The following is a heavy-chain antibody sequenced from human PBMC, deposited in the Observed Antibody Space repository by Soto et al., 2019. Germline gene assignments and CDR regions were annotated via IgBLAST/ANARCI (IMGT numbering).Heavy chain of an antibody. CDR2: INPSGGST. J-gene: IGHJ6*02. Sequence: ASVKVSCKASGYTFTSYYMHWVRQAPGQGLEWMGIINPSGGSTSYAQKFQGRVTMTRDTSTSTVYMELSSLRSEDTAVYYCARAPGMNYNCSSTSCYATYGMDVWGQGTTVTVSS. V-gene: IGHV1-46*01. D-gene: IGHD2-2*01. CDR3: ARAPGMNYNCSSTSCYATYGMDV. CDR1: GYTFTSYY.